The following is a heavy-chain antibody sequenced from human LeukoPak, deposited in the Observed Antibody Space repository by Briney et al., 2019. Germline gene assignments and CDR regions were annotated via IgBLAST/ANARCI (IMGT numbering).Heavy chain of an antibody. Sequence: SETLSLTCTVSGGSMSSGGYYWSWIRQHPGEGLEWIGYISYSGSTYYKSSLRSRVIMSVDTSKNQFSLKLSSVTAADTAVYYCASRAYHCSSTSCPLTVDWGQGTLVTVSS. V-gene: IGHV4-30-4*01. D-gene: IGHD2-2*01. CDR3: ASRAYHCSSTSCPLTVD. CDR2: ISYSGST. CDR1: GGSMSSGGYY. J-gene: IGHJ4*02.